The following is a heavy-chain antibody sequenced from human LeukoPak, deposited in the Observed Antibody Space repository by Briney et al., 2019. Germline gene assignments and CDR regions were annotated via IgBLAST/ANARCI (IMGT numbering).Heavy chain of an antibody. CDR3: AKQEDIWFGELLPVDY. J-gene: IGHJ4*02. CDR2: VSPNGETA. D-gene: IGHD3-10*01. CDR1: GFIFRNYG. V-gene: IGHV3-23*01. Sequence: GGSLRLSCAASGFIFRNYGMNWVRQPPGKGLEWVSGVSPNGETAYYADSVKGRFTISRDNSKNTLYLQMNSLRAEDTAVYYCAKQEDIWFGELLPVDYWGQGTLVTVSS.